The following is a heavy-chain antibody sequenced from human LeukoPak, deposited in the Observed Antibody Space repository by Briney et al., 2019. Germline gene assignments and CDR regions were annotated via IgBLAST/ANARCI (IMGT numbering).Heavy chain of an antibody. V-gene: IGHV3-7*01. CDR1: GFTFTTYW. Sequence: PGGSLRLSCAASGFTFTTYWMGWVRQAPGKGLEWVANIKQDGSEKYYVDSVKGRFTISRDNAKNSLYLQMNSLRAEDTAMYYCVKSSTNYGGWFDSWGQGTLVTVSS. CDR3: VKSSTNYGGWFDS. CDR2: IKQDGSEK. D-gene: IGHD4/OR15-4a*01. J-gene: IGHJ5*01.